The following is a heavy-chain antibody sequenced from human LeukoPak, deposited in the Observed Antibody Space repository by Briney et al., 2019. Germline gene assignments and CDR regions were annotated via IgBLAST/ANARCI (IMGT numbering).Heavy chain of an antibody. V-gene: IGHV3-66*01. CDR3: ARGWNYGSGADY. D-gene: IGHD1-7*01. CDR1: GFTVSSNY. Sequence: GGSLRLSCAASGFTVSSNYMSWVRQAPGKGLEWVSVIYSGGSTYYADSVKGRFTISRDNAKNSLYLQMNSLRVEDTAVYYCARGWNYGSGADYWGQGTLVTVSS. CDR2: IYSGGST. J-gene: IGHJ4*02.